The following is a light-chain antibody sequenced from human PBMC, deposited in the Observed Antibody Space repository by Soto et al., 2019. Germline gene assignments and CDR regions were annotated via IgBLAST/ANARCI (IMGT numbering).Light chain of an antibody. CDR1: NSNIGNNA. CDR2: YDD. J-gene: IGLJ2*01. CDR3: AAWDDSLNGPV. V-gene: IGLV1-36*01. Sequence: QAVVTQPPSVSGAPRQRVTISCSGSNSNIGNNAVNWYQQLPGKAPKLLIYYDDLLPSGVSDRFSGSKSDTSASLAISGLQSEDEAGYYCAAWDDSLNGPVFGGGTKVTVL.